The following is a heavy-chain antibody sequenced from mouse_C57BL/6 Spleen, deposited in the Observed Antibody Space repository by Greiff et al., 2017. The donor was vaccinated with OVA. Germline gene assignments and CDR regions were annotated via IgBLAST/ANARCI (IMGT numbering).Heavy chain of an antibody. D-gene: IGHD4-1*01. CDR2: ISSGSSTI. CDR3: ARDWDEGAMDD. V-gene: IGHV5-17*01. CDR1: GFTFSDYG. Sequence: EVKLVESGGGLVKPGGSLKLSCAASGFTFSDYGMHWVRQAPEKGLEWVAYISSGSSTIYYADTVKGRFTISRDNAKNTLFLQMTSLRSEDTAMYYGARDWDEGAMDDWGKGTSVTVSS. J-gene: IGHJ4*01.